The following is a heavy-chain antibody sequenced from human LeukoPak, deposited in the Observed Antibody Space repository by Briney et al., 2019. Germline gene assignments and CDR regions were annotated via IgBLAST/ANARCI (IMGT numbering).Heavy chain of an antibody. CDR3: ARGRRSYYDSSGYYYS. V-gene: IGHV4-34*01. CDR2: INHSGST. D-gene: IGHD3-22*01. CDR1: GGSFSDYY. J-gene: IGHJ4*02. Sequence: PSETLSLTXTVYGGSFSDYYWSWISQPPGKGLEWIGEINHSGSTNYSPSLKSRVTISVDTSNNQFSLKLSSVTAADTAVYYCARGRRSYYDSSGYYYSWGQAILVTVSS.